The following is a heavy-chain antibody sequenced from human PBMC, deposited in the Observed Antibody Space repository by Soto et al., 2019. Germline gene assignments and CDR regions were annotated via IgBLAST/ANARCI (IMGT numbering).Heavy chain of an antibody. CDR2: INPNSGGT. CDR3: AKDFTPWFGDYFYYYYGMDV. CDR1: GYTFTGYY. V-gene: IGHV1-2*02. J-gene: IGHJ6*02. D-gene: IGHD4-17*01. Sequence: ASVKVSWKASGYTFTGYYMHWVRQAPGQGLEWMGWINPNSGGTNYAQKFQGRITMTRDTSISTAYMELSRLRSEDTAVYYCAKDFTPWFGDYFYYYYGMDVRGQGTTVTVSS.